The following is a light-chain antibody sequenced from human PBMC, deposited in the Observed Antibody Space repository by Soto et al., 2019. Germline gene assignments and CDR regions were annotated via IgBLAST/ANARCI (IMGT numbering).Light chain of an antibody. CDR3: KQYNDWPPYT. V-gene: IGKV3-15*01. J-gene: IGKJ2*01. CDR2: GAS. Sequence: EIVMTQSPATLSVSLGERATLSCRASQSISSNLAWYQQKPGQAPRLLIHGASTRATGIPARFSGSGSGTEFTLTISSLQSEDFAVYYCKQYNDWPPYTFGQGTKLEIK. CDR1: QSISSN.